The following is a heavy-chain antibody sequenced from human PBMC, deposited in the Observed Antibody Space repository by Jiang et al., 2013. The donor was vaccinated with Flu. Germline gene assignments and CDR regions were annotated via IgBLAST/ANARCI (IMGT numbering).Heavy chain of an antibody. Sequence: KPTQTLTLTCTFSGFSLSTSGMCVSWIRQPPGKALEWLALIDWDDDKYYSTSLKTRLTISKDTSKNQVVLTMTNMDPVDTATYYCARIASDSSGYNEKTFDYWGQGTLVTVSS. J-gene: IGHJ4*02. CDR1: GFSLSTSGMC. V-gene: IGHV2-70*01. CDR3: ARIASDSSGYNEKTFDY. D-gene: IGHD3-22*01. CDR2: IDWDDDK.